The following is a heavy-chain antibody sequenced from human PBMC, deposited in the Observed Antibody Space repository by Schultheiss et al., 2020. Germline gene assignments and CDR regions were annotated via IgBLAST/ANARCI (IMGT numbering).Heavy chain of an antibody. V-gene: IGHV4-34*01. J-gene: IGHJ4*02. Sequence: TLSLTCAVYGGSFSGYYWSWIRQPPGKGLEWIGEINHSGSTNYNPSLKSRVTISVDTSKNQFSLKLSSVTAADTAVYYCARGERGYSYGSYYWGQGTLVTVSS. D-gene: IGHD5-18*01. CDR1: GGSFSGYY. CDR3: ARGERGYSYGSYY. CDR2: INHSGST.